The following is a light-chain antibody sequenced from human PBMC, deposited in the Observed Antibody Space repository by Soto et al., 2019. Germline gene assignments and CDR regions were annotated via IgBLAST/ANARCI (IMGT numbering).Light chain of an antibody. V-gene: IGLV2-14*01. CDR3: NSYTSRYTFL. Sequence: QSVLTQPASVSGSPGQSITISCTGTTSDVGGYNYVSWYQQHPGKAPKLMSYEVNNRPSEVSNRFSGSKSGNTASLTISGLQPEDEADYYCNSYTSRYTFLLGTGTKLTVL. CDR1: TSDVGGYNY. CDR2: EVN. J-gene: IGLJ1*01.